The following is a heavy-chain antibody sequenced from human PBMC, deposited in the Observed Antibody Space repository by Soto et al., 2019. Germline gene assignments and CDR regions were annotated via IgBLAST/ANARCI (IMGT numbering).Heavy chain of an antibody. V-gene: IGHV1-69*05. Sequence: GASVKVSCKASGGTFSSYAISWVRQAPGQGLEWMGGIIPIFGTANYAQKFQGRVTMTRNTSISTAYMELSSLRSEDTAVYYCARGRRITIFGVVISNYYYYMDVWGKGTTVTVSS. D-gene: IGHD3-3*01. CDR2: IIPIFGTA. J-gene: IGHJ6*03. CDR3: ARGRRITIFGVVISNYYYYMDV. CDR1: GGTFSSYA.